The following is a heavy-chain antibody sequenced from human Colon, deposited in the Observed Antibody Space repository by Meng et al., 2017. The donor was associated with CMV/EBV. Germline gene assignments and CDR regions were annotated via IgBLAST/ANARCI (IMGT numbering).Heavy chain of an antibody. CDR1: GGSITSYY. D-gene: IGHD3-3*01. Sequence: QVQLEEWGPGLVKPSATLSLTCTVSGGSITSYYWSWIRQPAGRGLEWIGRMYTSGSTNYNPSLKSRVTMSVDTSKKQFSLKLSSVTAADTAVYYCARGGVENTILAYWGQGALVTVSS. CDR2: MYTSGST. V-gene: IGHV4-4*07. J-gene: IGHJ4*02. CDR3: ARGGVENTILAY.